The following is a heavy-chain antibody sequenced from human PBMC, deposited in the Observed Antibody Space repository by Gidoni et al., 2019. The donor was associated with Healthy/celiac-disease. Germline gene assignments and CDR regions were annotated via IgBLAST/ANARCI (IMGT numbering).Heavy chain of an antibody. Sequence: QVQMVXXXAAVKKPGASVKITCKVSGYPLPALSMHWGRQAPGNGREWMGGFDPEDVETIYAQKFQGRVTMTEDTSTDTAYMELSSLRSEDTAVYYCATDPSRIAAAGAYYYYGMDVWGQGTTVTXSS. V-gene: IGHV1-24*01. CDR1: GYPLPALS. CDR2: FDPEDVET. D-gene: IGHD6-13*01. CDR3: ATDPSRIAAAGAYYYYGMDV. J-gene: IGHJ6*02.